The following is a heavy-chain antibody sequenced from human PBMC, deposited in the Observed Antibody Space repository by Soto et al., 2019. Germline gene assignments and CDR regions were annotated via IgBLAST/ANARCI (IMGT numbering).Heavy chain of an antibody. V-gene: IGHV3-74*01. CDR3: IKVLTRGVGVPRFYFDS. D-gene: IGHD3-9*01. CDR2: INADGGST. CDR1: GVTFSAYD. J-gene: IGHJ4*02. Sequence: PWGSLRLTCAAAGVTFSAYDIPWVRQAPGKGLEWVSRINADGGSTHYADSVRGRFTISRDNAKNTLFLQLNSLRVEDTAIYYCIKVLTRGVGVPRFYFDSWGQGTLVTVSS.